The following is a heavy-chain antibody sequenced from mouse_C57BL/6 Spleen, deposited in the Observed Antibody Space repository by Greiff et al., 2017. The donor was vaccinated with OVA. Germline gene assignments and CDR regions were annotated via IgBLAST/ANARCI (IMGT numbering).Heavy chain of an antibody. J-gene: IGHJ2*01. V-gene: IGHV1-69*01. CDR3: ARQGYYGYDVGY. CDR2: IDPSDSYT. CDR1: GYTFTSYW. D-gene: IGHD2-2*01. Sequence: VQLQQPGAELVMPGASVKLSCKASGYTFTSYWMHWVKQRPGQGLEWIGEIDPSDSYTNYNQKFKGKSTLTVDKSSSTAYMQLSSLTSEDSAVYYCARQGYYGYDVGYWGQGTTLTVSS.